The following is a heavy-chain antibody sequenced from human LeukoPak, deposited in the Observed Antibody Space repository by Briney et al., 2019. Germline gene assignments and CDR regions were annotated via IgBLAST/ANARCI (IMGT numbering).Heavy chain of an antibody. CDR1: GYTFTGYY. D-gene: IGHD6-6*01. V-gene: IGHV1-2*06. Sequence: ASVTVSCTASGYTFTGYYMHWVRQAPGQGLEWMGRINPNSGGTNYAQKFQGRVTMTRDTSISTAYMELRSLRFDDTAVYYCATRPITAPAGLHWGQGTLVTVSS. CDR3: ATRPITAPAGLH. J-gene: IGHJ4*02. CDR2: INPNSGGT.